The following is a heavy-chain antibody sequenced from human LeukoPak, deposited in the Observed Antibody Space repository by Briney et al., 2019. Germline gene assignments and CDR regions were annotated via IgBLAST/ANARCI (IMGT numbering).Heavy chain of an antibody. Sequence: SETLSLTCAVYGGSFSGYYWSWIRQPPGKGLEWIGEINHSGSTNYNPSLKSRVTISVDTSKNQFSLKLSSVTAADTAVYYCARMESVLPAAGSWFDPWGQGTLVTVSS. D-gene: IGHD2-2*01. CDR3: ARMESVLPAAGSWFDP. CDR1: GGSFSGYY. CDR2: INHSGST. V-gene: IGHV4-34*01. J-gene: IGHJ5*02.